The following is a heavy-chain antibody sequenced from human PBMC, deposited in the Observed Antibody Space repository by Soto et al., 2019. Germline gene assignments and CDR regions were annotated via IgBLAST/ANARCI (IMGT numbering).Heavy chain of an antibody. J-gene: IGHJ3*01. CDR1: GGSISNTSYY. CDR2: VYYSGST. CDR3: ARRGYCAGDCYTFDV. V-gene: IGHV4-39*01. D-gene: IGHD2-21*02. Sequence: SETLSLTCTVSGGSISNTSYYWGWIRRIPGEGLEWTGTVYYSGSTYYNPSLKSRLTISVDTSKNQFSLKLTSVTAADTAIYYCARRGYCAGDCYTFDVWGQGAMVTVSS.